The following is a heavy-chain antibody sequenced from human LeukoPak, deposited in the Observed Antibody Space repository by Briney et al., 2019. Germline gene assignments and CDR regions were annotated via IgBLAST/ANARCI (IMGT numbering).Heavy chain of an antibody. CDR2: ISHSGST. Sequence: SETLSLTCTVSGGSISSGGYYWSWIRQPPGKGLEWIGYISHSGSTYYNPSLKSRVTISVDRSKNQFSLKLSSVTAADTAVYYCARALTRWGFDYWGQGTLVTVSS. CDR1: GGSISSGGYY. J-gene: IGHJ4*02. D-gene: IGHD2-21*01. CDR3: ARALTRWGFDY. V-gene: IGHV4-30-2*01.